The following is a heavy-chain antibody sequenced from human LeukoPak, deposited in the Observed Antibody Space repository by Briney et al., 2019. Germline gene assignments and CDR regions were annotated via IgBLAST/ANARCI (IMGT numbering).Heavy chain of an antibody. J-gene: IGHJ4*02. V-gene: IGHV4-39*01. Sequence: PPETLSLTCTVSGGSISSSSYYWGWIRQPPGKGLEWIGSIYYSGSTYYNPSLKSRVTISVDTSKNQFSLKLSSVTAADTAVYYCARLIAVAGQPNFDYWGQGTLVTVSS. CDR2: IYYSGST. CDR3: ARLIAVAGQPNFDY. CDR1: GGSISSSSYY. D-gene: IGHD6-19*01.